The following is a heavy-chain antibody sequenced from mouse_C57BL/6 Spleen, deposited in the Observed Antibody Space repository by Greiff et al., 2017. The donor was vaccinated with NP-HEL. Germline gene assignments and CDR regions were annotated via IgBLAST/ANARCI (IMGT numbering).Heavy chain of an antibody. Sequence: EVQVVESGGGLVKPGGSLKLSCAASGFTFSDYGMHRVRQAPEKGLEWVAYISSGSSTIYYADTVKGRFTISRDNAKNTLFLQMTSLRSEDTAMYYCARPNLYWYFDVWGTGTTVTVSS. D-gene: IGHD4-1*01. V-gene: IGHV5-17*01. CDR1: GFTFSDYG. CDR2: ISSGSSTI. J-gene: IGHJ1*03. CDR3: ARPNLYWYFDV.